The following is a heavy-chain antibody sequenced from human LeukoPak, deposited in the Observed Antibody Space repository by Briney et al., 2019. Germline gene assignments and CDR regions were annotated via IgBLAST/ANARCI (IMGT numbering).Heavy chain of an antibody. J-gene: IGHJ4*02. Sequence: SETLSLTCTVSGGSVSSGSYYWSWIRQPPGKGLEWIGYIYYSGSTNYNPSLKSRVTISVDTSKNQFSLKLSSVTAADTAVYYCASGERWLQFFDYWGQGTLVTVSS. CDR1: GGSVSSGSYY. CDR2: IYYSGST. CDR3: ASGERWLQFFDY. V-gene: IGHV4-61*01. D-gene: IGHD5-24*01.